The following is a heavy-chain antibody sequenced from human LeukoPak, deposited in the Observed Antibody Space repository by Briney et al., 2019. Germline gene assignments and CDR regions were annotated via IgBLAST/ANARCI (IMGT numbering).Heavy chain of an antibody. CDR1: GGSISSGGYS. V-gene: IGHV4-30-2*01. CDR3: ARIDLGDDAFDI. CDR2: IYHSGST. Sequence: SETLSLTCAVSGGSISSGGYSWSWIRQPPGKGLEWIGYIYHSGSTYYNPSLKSRVTISVDTSKNQFSLKQSSVTAADTAVYYCARIDLGDDAFDIWGQGTMVTVSS. J-gene: IGHJ3*02.